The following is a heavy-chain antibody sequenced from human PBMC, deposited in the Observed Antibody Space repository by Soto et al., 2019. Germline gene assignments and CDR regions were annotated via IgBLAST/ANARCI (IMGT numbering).Heavy chain of an antibody. CDR2: ISSGSDTI. Sequence: EVQLVESGGGLVQPGESLRLSCAASGFSFSTYEMNWVRQAPGKGLEWVAYISSGSDTIHYADSVRGRFTVSRDNAKNSLYLQMNSLRVEDTALYYCARDRAAGGYWGQGTLVTVSS. CDR1: GFSFSTYE. J-gene: IGHJ4*02. V-gene: IGHV3-48*03. CDR3: ARDRAAGGY. D-gene: IGHD6-13*01.